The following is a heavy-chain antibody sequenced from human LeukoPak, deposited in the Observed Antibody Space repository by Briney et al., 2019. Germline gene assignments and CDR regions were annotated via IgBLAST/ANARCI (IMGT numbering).Heavy chain of an antibody. Sequence: GGSLRLSCAASGFTFSSYGMSWVRQAPGKGLEGVSAISGRGGSPYYADSVKGRFTISRDNSKNTLYLQMNSLRAEATAVYYCAKDSFEYFDWLPDAFDIWGQGTMVTVSS. V-gene: IGHV3-23*01. D-gene: IGHD3-9*01. CDR2: ISGRGGSP. CDR3: AKDSFEYFDWLPDAFDI. J-gene: IGHJ3*02. CDR1: GFTFSSYG.